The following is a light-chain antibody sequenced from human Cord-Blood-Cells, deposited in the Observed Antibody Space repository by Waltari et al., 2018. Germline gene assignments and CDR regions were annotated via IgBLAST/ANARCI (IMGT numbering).Light chain of an antibody. CDR1: QRISSY. V-gene: IGKV1-39*01. J-gene: IGKJ5*01. CDR3: QQSYSTPIT. Sequence: DIQMTQSPCSLSASVGDRITNTCRESQRISSYLNWYQPKLGKAPNLLIYAASSLQIGVPSRFSGSGSGTDFTLTINSLQPEDFATYYWQQSYSTPITFGQGTRLEIK. CDR2: AAS.